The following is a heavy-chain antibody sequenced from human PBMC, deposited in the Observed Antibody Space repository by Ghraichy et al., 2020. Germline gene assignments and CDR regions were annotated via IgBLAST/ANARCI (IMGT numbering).Heavy chain of an antibody. V-gene: IGHV1-24*01. D-gene: IGHD3-10*01. CDR1: RYNLTHLA. CDR3: ATDGRHYYGAGAFDF. J-gene: IGHJ4*02. CDR2: FDPEDDET. Sequence: SVKVSCKLSRYNLTHLAMHWVRQAPGKGLEWMAGFDPEDDETIYAEKFQGRVTVTEDTSTDTFYMELSNLRSDDTAMYYCATDGRHYYGAGAFDFWGQGTLVTVSS.